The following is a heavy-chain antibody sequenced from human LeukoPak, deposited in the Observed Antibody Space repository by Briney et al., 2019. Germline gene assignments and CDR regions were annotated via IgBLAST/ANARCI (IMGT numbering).Heavy chain of an antibody. V-gene: IGHV4-38-2*02. CDR1: GYSISSGYY. CDR3: ARQPKSCAPGIFITGKACWFDP. CDR2: IYYSGTT. D-gene: IGHD3-10*01. J-gene: IGHJ5*02. Sequence: SETLSLTCTVSGYSISSGYYWGWIRQPPGKGLEWIGSIYYSGTTYPNPSLKSRVTISVDTSKNQFSLKLSSVTAADTAVYYCARQPKSCAPGIFITGKACWFDPWGQGTLVIVSP.